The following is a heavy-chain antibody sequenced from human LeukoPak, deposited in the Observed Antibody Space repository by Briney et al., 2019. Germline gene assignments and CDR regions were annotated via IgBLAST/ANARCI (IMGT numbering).Heavy chain of an antibody. CDR2: ISSSSSTI. V-gene: IGHV3-48*04. CDR3: ARDLIEGAFDY. J-gene: IGHJ4*02. Sequence: GGSLRLSCAASGFTFSSYSMNWVRQAPGRGLEWVSYISSSSSTIYYADSVKGRFTISRDNAKNSLYLQMNSLRAEDTAVYYCARDLIEGAFDYWGQGTLVTVSS. CDR1: GFTFSSYS. D-gene: IGHD1-26*01.